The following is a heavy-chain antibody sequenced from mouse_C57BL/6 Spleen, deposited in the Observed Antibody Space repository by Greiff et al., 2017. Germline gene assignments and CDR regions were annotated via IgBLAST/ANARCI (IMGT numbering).Heavy chain of an antibody. CDR1: GYTFTSYW. J-gene: IGHJ2*01. CDR2: IEPNSGGT. Sequence: QVQLQQPGAELVKPGASVKLSCKASGYTFTSYWMHWVKQRPGRGLEWIGRIEPNSGGTKYNEKFKSKATLTVDQPSSTAYMQLSSLTSEDSAVYYGARDDYVFDYWGQGTTLTVAS. V-gene: IGHV1-72*01. CDR3: ARDDYVFDY. D-gene: IGHD2-4*01.